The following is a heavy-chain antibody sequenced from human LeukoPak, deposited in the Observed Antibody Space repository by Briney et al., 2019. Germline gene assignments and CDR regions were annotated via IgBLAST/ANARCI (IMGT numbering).Heavy chain of an antibody. D-gene: IGHD2-15*01. V-gene: IGHV1-2*04. J-gene: IGHJ6*02. CDR3: ARDVVGRAYCSGTTCFPDYYGMDV. CDR2: INPNSGGT. Sequence: ASVKVSCKASGYTFTGYYMHWMRQAPGQGLEWMGWINPNSGGTNYAQKFQGWVTMTRDTSISTAYMELSRLRSDDTAVYYCARDVVGRAYCSGTTCFPDYYGMDVWGQGTTVTVSS. CDR1: GYTFTGYY.